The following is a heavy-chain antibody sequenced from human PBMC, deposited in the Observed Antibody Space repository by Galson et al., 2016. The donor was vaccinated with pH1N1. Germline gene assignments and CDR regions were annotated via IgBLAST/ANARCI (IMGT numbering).Heavy chain of an antibody. CDR1: GVTFTVYT. CDR2: ISPMSDTT. J-gene: IGHJ4*02. Sequence: SVKVSCKASGVTFTVYTIAWVRQAPGQGLEWMGGISPMSDTTTYAQKFQDRVTITADRLTTTIYMNLTSLRFDDTAVYYCARGFPGGYNYALFDHWGQGSLVIVSS. D-gene: IGHD5-18*01. CDR3: ARGFPGGYNYALFDH. V-gene: IGHV1-69*06.